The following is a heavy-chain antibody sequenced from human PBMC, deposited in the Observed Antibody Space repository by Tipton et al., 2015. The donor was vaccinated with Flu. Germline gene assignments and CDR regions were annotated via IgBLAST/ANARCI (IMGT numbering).Heavy chain of an antibody. CDR1: GFTFSDYW. D-gene: IGHD3-3*02. Sequence: SLRLSCAASGFTFSDYWMIWFRQAPGKGLEWVANIKQDGSERYYVNSVKGRFTIFRDNARNSVSLQMNGLRAEDTAVYYCARGGLAPGNYWGQGTLVTVSS. CDR3: ARGGLAPGNY. V-gene: IGHV3-7*01. J-gene: IGHJ4*02. CDR2: IKQDGSER.